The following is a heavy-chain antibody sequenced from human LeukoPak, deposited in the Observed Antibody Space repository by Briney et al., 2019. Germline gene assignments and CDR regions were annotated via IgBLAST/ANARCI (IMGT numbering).Heavy chain of an antibody. V-gene: IGHV4-59*01. CDR2: IYYSGNT. CDR3: ARDIGGATYFDY. D-gene: IGHD1-26*01. CDR1: GGSISSYY. Sequence: SESLSLTCTVSGGSISSYYWSWIRQPPGKGLEWIGHIYYSGNTNYNPSLKSRVTISVDTSKNQFSLKLRSVTAADTAAYYCARDIGGATYFDYWGQGTLVTVSS. J-gene: IGHJ4*02.